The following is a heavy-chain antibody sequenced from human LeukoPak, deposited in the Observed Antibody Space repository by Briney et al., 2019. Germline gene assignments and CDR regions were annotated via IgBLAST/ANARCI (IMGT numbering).Heavy chain of an antibody. Sequence: GGSLRLSCAAYGFTFNSYGMHWVRQAPGKGLEWVAFIRYHGSNKYYADSVKGRFTISRDNSKNTLYLQMNSLRAEDTAVYYCAKDLRSSGYFPYYFDYWGQGTLVTVSS. CDR2: IRYHGSNK. D-gene: IGHD3-22*01. CDR1: GFTFNSYG. CDR3: AKDLRSSGYFPYYFDY. J-gene: IGHJ4*02. V-gene: IGHV3-30*02.